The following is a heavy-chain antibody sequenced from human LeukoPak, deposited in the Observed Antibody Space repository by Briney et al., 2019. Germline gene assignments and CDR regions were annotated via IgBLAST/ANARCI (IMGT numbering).Heavy chain of an antibody. CDR1: GGTFSSYA. CDR2: IIPIFGTA. J-gene: IGHJ4*02. CDR3: ARSQYCSSTSCPVGY. D-gene: IGHD2-2*01. Sequence: GSSVKVFCKASGGTFSSYAISWVRQAPGQGLEWMRVIIPIFGTANYAQKFEGRVTITASESTSTAYMALSSLRSEDTAVYYCARSQYCSSTSCPVGYWGQGTLVTVSS. V-gene: IGHV1-69*01.